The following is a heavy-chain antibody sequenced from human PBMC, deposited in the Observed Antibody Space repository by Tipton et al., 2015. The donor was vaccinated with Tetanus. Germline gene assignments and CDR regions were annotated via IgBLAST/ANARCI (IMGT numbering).Heavy chain of an antibody. CDR3: ARGASYGPDYYYGMDV. CDR1: GYTFTSYG. V-gene: IGHV1-18*01. CDR2: ISAYNGNT. J-gene: IGHJ6*02. Sequence: QVQLVQSGPEVKKPGASVKVSCKISGYTFTSYGISWVRQAPGQGLEWMGWISAYNGNTNYAQKLQGRVTMTTDTSTSTAYMEMRSLRSDDTAVYYCARGASYGPDYYYGMDVWGQGTTVTVSS. D-gene: IGHD5-18*01.